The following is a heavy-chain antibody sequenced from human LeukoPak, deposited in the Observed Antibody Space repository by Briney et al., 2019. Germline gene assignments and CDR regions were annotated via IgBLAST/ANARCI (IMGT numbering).Heavy chain of an antibody. CDR2: IYYSGTT. J-gene: IGHJ4*02. D-gene: IGHD6-6*01. CDR1: GGSISSYY. Sequence: SETLSLTCTVSGGSISSYYWSWIRQPPGKGLEWIGYIYYSGTTYYNPSLKSQVTISVDTSKNQFSLELSSVTAADTAVYYYARYSSSSVYFDYWGQGTLVTVSS. V-gene: IGHV4-59*08. CDR3: ARYSSSSVYFDY.